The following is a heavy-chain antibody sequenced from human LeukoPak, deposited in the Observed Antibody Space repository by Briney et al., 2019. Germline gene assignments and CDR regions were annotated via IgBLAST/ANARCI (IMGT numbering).Heavy chain of an antibody. CDR3: ARHIVATGKNGAFDI. CDR1: GYSFSTYW. V-gene: IGHV5-51*01. D-gene: IGHD1-1*01. CDR2: IYPGDSDT. J-gene: IGHJ3*02. Sequence: GESLKISCKGSGYSFSTYWIAWVRQMPGKGLEWMGIIYPGDSDTRYSPSFQDQVIISVDKSISTAYLQWSSLKASDIAMYYCARHIVATGKNGAFDIWGQGTMVTVSS.